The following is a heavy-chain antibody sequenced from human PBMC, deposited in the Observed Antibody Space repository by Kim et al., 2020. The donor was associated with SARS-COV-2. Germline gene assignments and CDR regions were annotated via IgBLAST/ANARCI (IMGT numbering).Heavy chain of an antibody. CDR1: GFSFSSYG. V-gene: IGHV3-30*18. CDR3: AKDGHVTTVNTDYFYYYYMDV. J-gene: IGHJ6*03. D-gene: IGHD4-4*01. CDR2: ISYVGYNK. Sequence: GGSLRLSCEASGFSFSSYGMHWVRQAPGKGLEWLAVISYVGYNKYYADSVEGRFTISRDNSKNMLYLQMTSLRAEDTAVYFCAKDGHVTTVNTDYFYYYYMDVWGEGTAVTVSS.